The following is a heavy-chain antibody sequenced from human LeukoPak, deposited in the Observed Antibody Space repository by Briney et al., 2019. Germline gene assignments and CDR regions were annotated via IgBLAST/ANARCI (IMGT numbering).Heavy chain of an antibody. CDR2: IYYSGST. CDR3: ARVAAAGNYYFDY. CDR1: GGSIRSYH. Sequence: SETLSLTCTVSGGSIRSYHWSWIRQPPGKGLEWIGSIYYSGSTYYNPSLKSRVTISIDTSKNQFSLKLSSVTAADTAVYFCARVAAAGNYYFDYWGQGTLVTVSS. D-gene: IGHD6-13*01. V-gene: IGHV4-39*07. J-gene: IGHJ4*02.